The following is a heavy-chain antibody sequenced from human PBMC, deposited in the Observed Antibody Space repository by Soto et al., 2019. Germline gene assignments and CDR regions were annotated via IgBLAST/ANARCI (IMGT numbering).Heavy chain of an antibody. CDR3: ARPHIHYYDSSDDAFDI. J-gene: IGHJ3*02. V-gene: IGHV1-69*13. CDR1: GGTFSSYA. CDR2: IIPIFGTA. D-gene: IGHD3-22*01. Sequence: AASVKVSCKASGGTFSSYAISWVRQAPGQGLEWMAGIIPIFGTANYAQKFQGRVTITADESTSTAYMELSSLRSEDTAVYYCARPHIHYYDSSDDAFDIWGQGTMVTVSS.